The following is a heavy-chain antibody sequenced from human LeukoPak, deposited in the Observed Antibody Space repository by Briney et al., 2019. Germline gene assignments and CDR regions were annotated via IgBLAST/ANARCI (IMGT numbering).Heavy chain of an antibody. CDR3: ARARGSGSTDY. J-gene: IGHJ4*02. Sequence: GGSLRLSCAASGFTFSSYSMNWVRQAPGKGLEWVSYISSSSSTIYYADSVKGRFTISRDNAKNSLYLQMNSLRAEDTAVYYCARARGSGSTDYWGQGTLVTVSS. CDR1: GFTFSSYS. CDR2: ISSSSSTI. V-gene: IGHV3-48*04. D-gene: IGHD1-26*01.